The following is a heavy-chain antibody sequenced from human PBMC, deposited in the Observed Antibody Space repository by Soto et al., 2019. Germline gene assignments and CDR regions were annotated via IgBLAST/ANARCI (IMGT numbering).Heavy chain of an antibody. CDR3: AKDHSAYGVWGAYFDY. D-gene: IGHD5-12*01. J-gene: IGHJ4*02. V-gene: IGHV3-30*18. CDR2: ISYDGSNK. Sequence: QVQLVESGGGVVQPGRSLRLSCAASGFTFSSYGMHWVRQAPGKGLEWVAIISYDGSNKYYADSVKGRFTISRDNSMNTQYLQMNSLRAEDTAVYCCAKDHSAYGVWGAYFDYWGQGTLVTVSS. CDR1: GFTFSSYG.